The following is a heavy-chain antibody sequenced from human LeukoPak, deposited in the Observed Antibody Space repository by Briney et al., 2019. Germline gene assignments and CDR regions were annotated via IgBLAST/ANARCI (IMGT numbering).Heavy chain of an antibody. V-gene: IGHV4-30-2*01. J-gene: IGHJ5*02. CDR3: ARARIVVVPAAMFLNWFDP. CDR1: GGSISSGGYS. CDR2: IYHSGST. Sequence: PSETLSLTCAVSGGSISSGGYSGSWIRQPPGKGLEWIGYIYHSGSTYYNPSLKSRVTISVDRSKNQFSLKLSSVTTADTAVYYCARARIVVVPAAMFLNWFDPWGQGTLVTVSS. D-gene: IGHD2-2*01.